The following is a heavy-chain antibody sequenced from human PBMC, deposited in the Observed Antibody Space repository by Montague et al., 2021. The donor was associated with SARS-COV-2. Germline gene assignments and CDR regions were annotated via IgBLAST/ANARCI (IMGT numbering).Heavy chain of an antibody. V-gene: IGHV4-59*11. CDR1: GGSMSDHY. D-gene: IGHD3-10*01. CDR2: IYYSGGI. Sequence: SETLSLTCTVSGGSMSDHYWAWIRQPPGKGLEWLAYIYYSGGINSNASLKSRVSMSVDTSKNRFSLKLTSVTAADTAVYYCAGAVSVRRAVNWFDPWGQGTLVTVSS. CDR3: AGAVSVRRAVNWFDP. J-gene: IGHJ5*02.